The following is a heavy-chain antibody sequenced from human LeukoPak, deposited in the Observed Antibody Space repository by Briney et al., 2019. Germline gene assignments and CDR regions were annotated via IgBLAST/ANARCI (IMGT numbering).Heavy chain of an antibody. Sequence: SGTLSLTCAVSGYSISSGYYWGWIRQPPGKGLEWIGSIYHSGSTYYNPSLKSRVTISVDTSKNQFSLKLSSVTAADTAVYYCARHRSLDRGTTVLDYWGQGTLVTVSS. V-gene: IGHV4-38-2*01. CDR3: ARHRSLDRGTTVLDY. J-gene: IGHJ4*02. CDR2: IYHSGST. D-gene: IGHD1-7*01. CDR1: GYSISSGYY.